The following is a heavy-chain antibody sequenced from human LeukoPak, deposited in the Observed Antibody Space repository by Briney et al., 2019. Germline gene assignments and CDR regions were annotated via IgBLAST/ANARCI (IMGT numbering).Heavy chain of an antibody. CDR3: AKAPYGDY. Sequence: GGSLRLSCAASGFTFSSYGMHWVRQAPGKGLEWVTFIRYDGSHKSYADSVKGRFTISRDNSKNTLYLQMNSLRTEDTAVYFCAKAPYGDYWGQGTLVTVSS. V-gene: IGHV3-30*02. D-gene: IGHD4-17*01. CDR1: GFTFSSYG. J-gene: IGHJ4*02. CDR2: IRYDGSHK.